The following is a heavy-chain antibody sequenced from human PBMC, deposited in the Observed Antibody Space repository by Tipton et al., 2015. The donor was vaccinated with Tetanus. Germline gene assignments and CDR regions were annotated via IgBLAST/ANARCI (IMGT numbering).Heavy chain of an antibody. CDR2: IWYDGSKR. D-gene: IGHD2-15*01. CDR3: ARTGYCGSASCYLRAYDV. Sequence: SGFTLGHYGIHWVRQSPGKGLEWVALIWYDGSKRHFADSVKGRFTISRDNSENTAYLHMNSLRPEDTAVYYCARTGYCGSASCYLRAYDVWGQVAMVAVSP. CDR1: GFTLGHYG. J-gene: IGHJ3*01. V-gene: IGHV3-33*01.